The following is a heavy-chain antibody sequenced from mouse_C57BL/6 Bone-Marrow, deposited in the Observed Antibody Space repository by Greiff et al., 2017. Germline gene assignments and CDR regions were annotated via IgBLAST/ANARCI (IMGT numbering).Heavy chain of an antibody. CDR2: IDPENGDT. Sequence: VQLQQSGAELVRPGASVKLSCTASGFNIKDDYMHWVKQRPEQGLEWIGWIDPENGDTEYASKFQGKATITADTSSNTAYLQLSSLTSEDTAVYYCTTNWAWFAYWGQGTLVTVS. CDR1: GFNIKDDY. CDR3: TTNWAWFAY. D-gene: IGHD4-1*02. J-gene: IGHJ3*01. V-gene: IGHV14-4*01.